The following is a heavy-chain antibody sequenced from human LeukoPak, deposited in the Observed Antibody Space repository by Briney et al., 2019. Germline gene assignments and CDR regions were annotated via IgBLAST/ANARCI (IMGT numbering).Heavy chain of an antibody. CDR3: ARDTDEGAFDI. J-gene: IGHJ3*02. CDR2: ISSNGGST. V-gene: IGHV3-64*01. Sequence: GGSLRLSCAASGLTFSSYAMHWVRQAPGKGLEYVSAISSNGGSTYYANSVKGRFTISRDNSKNTLYLQMGSLRAEDMAVYYCARDTDEGAFDIWGQGTMVTVSS. CDR1: GLTFSSYA. D-gene: IGHD2-8*02.